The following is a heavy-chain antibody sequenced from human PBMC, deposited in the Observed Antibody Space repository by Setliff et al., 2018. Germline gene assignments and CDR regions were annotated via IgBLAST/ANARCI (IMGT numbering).Heavy chain of an antibody. CDR2: INHSGST. V-gene: IGHV4-34*01. CDR3: ARGPSWVLDAFDI. D-gene: IGHD1-26*01. CDR1: GGSFSTYY. J-gene: IGHJ3*02. Sequence: KPSETLSLTCAVYGGSFSTYYWIWIRQPPGKGLEWIGEINHSGSTNYNPSLKSRVTISVDTSKNQFSLKLSSVTAADTAVYYCARGPSWVLDAFDIWGQGTMVTVSS.